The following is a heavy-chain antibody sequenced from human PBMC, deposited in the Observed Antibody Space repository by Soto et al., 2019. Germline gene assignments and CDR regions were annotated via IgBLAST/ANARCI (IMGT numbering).Heavy chain of an antibody. Sequence: EVLLLESGGGLVQPGGSLRLSCAASGFTFSSYAMSWVRQAPGKGLELVSAISGSGGSTYYADSVKGRFTISRDNSQNTLYLQMNSLRAEDTAVYYCAKDKGRVATIFFDYWGQGTLVTVSS. CDR1: GFTFSSYA. V-gene: IGHV3-23*01. CDR2: ISGSGGST. CDR3: AKDKGRVATIFFDY. D-gene: IGHD5-12*01. J-gene: IGHJ4*02.